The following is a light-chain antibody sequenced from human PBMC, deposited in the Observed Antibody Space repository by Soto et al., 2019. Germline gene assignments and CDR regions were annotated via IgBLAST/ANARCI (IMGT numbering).Light chain of an antibody. V-gene: IGKV3-20*01. Sequence: ENVLTQSPGTLSLSPGERATLSCRASQSVDSNYLAWYQQKPGQAPRLLIYGASIRASGVPDRFSGSGSGTDFTLTISRLQPEDFAVYYCQQYYTSRTFGQGTRLEI. CDR3: QQYYTSRT. CDR1: QSVDSNY. CDR2: GAS. J-gene: IGKJ5*01.